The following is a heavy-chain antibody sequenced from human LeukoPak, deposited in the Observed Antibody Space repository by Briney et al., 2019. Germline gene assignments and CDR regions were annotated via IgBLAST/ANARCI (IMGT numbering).Heavy chain of an antibody. V-gene: IGHV3-23*01. Sequence: PGRSLRLSCAASGFTFSSYAMSWVRQAPGKGLEWVSAISGSGGSTYYADSVKGRFTISRDNSKNTLYLQMNSLRAEDTAVYYCANGIAAAALSYYYYGMDVWGQGTTVTVSS. CDR3: ANGIAAAALSYYYYGMDV. CDR2: ISGSGGST. J-gene: IGHJ6*02. CDR1: GFTFSSYA. D-gene: IGHD6-13*01.